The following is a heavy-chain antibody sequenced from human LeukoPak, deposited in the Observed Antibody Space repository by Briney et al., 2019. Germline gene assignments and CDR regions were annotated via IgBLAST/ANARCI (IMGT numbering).Heavy chain of an antibody. CDR1: GFTFSSYE. D-gene: IGHD6-19*01. V-gene: IGHV3-48*03. CDR2: ISSSGPTI. CDR3: ARGDQAVAGYYFDC. Sequence: GGSLRLSCAASGFTFSSYEMNWVRKAPGKGLEWVSYISSSGPTIYYADSVKGRFTISRDNAKNSLFLQMNSLRAEDTAVYYCARGDQAVAGYYFDCWGQGTLVTVSS. J-gene: IGHJ4*02.